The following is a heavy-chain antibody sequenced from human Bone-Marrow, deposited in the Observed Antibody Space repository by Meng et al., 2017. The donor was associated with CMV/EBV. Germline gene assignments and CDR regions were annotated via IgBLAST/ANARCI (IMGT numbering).Heavy chain of an antibody. CDR3: ARLVPYGMDV. Sequence: KVSCKGSGYSFTSYWIGWVRQMPGKGLEWMGIIYPGDSDTRYSPSLQGQVTISADKSIRTAYLQWSSLKASDTAMYYCARLVPYGMDVWGQGTTVTVSS. J-gene: IGHJ6*02. CDR1: GYSFTSYW. V-gene: IGHV5-51*01. CDR2: IYPGDSDT.